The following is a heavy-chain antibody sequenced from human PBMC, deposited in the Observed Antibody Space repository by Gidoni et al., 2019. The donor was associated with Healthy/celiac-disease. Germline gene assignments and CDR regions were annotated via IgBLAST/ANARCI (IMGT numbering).Heavy chain of an antibody. D-gene: IGHD3-22*01. CDR3: ARVPSSGYIDY. J-gene: IGHJ4*02. CDR1: GYTFTSYA. CDR2: INAGNGNT. V-gene: IGHV1-3*01. Sequence: QVQLVQSGAEVKKPGASVTVSCKASGYTFTSYAMHWVRQDPGQRLEWMGWINAGNGNTKYSQKCQGRVTITRDTSASTAYMELSSLRSEDTAVYYCARVPSSGYIDYWGQGTLVTVSS.